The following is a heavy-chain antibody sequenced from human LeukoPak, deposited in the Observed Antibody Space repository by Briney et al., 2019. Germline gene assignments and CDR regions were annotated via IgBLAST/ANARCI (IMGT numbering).Heavy chain of an antibody. Sequence: GASVKVSCKASGDTSGSYAMNWVRQAPGQGLEWVARIIPLLGITNHAQKLQGRVTVNADTSTNTVYMELSSLRPDDTAVYYCARARSRDTFGGIRHAFDIWGQGTLVTVSS. J-gene: IGHJ3*02. D-gene: IGHD3-16*01. CDR3: ARARSRDTFGGIRHAFDI. CDR2: IIPLLGIT. CDR1: GDTSGSYA. V-gene: IGHV1-69*04.